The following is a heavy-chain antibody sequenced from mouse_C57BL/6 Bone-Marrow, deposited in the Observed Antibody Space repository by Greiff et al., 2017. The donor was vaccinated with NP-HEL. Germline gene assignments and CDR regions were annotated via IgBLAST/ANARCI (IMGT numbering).Heavy chain of an antibody. CDR1: GYTFTDYN. CDR2: INPNNGGT. CDR3: ARTGLPYYFDY. D-gene: IGHD2-2*01. J-gene: IGHJ2*01. Sequence: EVKLVESGPELVKPGASVKIPCKASGYTFTDYNMDWVKQSHGKSLEWIGDINPNNGGTIYNQKFKGKATLTVDKSSSTAYMELRSLTSEDTAVYYCARTGLPYYFDYWGQGTTLTVSS. V-gene: IGHV1-18*01.